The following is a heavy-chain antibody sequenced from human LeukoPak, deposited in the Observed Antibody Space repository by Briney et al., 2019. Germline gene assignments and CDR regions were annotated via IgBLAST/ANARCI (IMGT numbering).Heavy chain of an antibody. V-gene: IGHV3-23*01. CDR1: GFTFSSYA. CDR3: ALAIVVVPAQLTGAFDI. J-gene: IGHJ3*02. D-gene: IGHD2-2*01. Sequence: GGSLRLSCAASGFTFSSYAMSWVRQAPGKGLEWVSAISGSGGSTYYADSVKGRFTISRDNSKNTLHLQMNSLRAEDTAVYYCALAIVVVPAQLTGAFDIWGQGTMVTVSS. CDR2: ISGSGGST.